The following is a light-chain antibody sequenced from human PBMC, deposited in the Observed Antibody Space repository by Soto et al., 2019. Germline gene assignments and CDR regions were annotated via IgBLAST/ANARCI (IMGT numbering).Light chain of an antibody. J-gene: IGKJ2*01. Sequence: EIVMTQSPAPLSLSPGERATLSCRASQSASSNLAWYQQIPGQTPRLLIYGASTRATGSPVRFSGSGSGTESTLTISRLQSEDFAVYYCHQYGDGPYAFGQGTKVEI. CDR3: HQYGDGPYA. CDR2: GAS. V-gene: IGKV3-15*01. CDR1: QSASSN.